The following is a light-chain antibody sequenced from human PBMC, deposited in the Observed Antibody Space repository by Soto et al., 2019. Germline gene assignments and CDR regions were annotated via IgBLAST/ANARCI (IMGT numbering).Light chain of an antibody. CDR3: QQYGGSPQT. Sequence: EIVLTQSPGTLSLSPGERATLSCRASQSVSNYLAWYQQKPGQAPRLLIYVASSRATGIPDRFSGSGSGTDFTLTSSRLEPEDFAVYYCQQYGGSPQTFGQGTKVKIK. V-gene: IGKV3-20*01. CDR2: VAS. J-gene: IGKJ1*01. CDR1: QSVSNY.